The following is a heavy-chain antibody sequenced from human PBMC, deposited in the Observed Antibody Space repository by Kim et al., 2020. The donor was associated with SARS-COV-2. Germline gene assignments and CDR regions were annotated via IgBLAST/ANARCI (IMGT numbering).Heavy chain of an antibody. V-gene: IGHV3-23*01. CDR2: ISGSGGST. CDR3: AKWVVIGGPDY. J-gene: IGHJ4*02. D-gene: IGHD3-22*01. Sequence: AISGSGGSTYYADSVKGRFTISRDNSKNTLYLQMNSLRAEDTAVYYCAKWVVIGGPDYWGQGTLVTVSS.